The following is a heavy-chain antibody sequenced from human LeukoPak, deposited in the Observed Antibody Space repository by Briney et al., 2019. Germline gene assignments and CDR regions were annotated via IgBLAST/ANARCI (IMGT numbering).Heavy chain of an antibody. CDR3: ARGVDTAMVGGHYMDV. J-gene: IGHJ6*03. CDR2: ISSSGSTI. CDR1: GFTFSSYE. D-gene: IGHD5-18*01. V-gene: IGHV3-48*03. Sequence: GGSLRLSCAASGFTFSSYEMNWVRQAPGKGLEWVSYISSSGSTIYYADSVKGRFTISRDNAKNTLYLQMNSLRAEDTAVYYCARGVDTAMVGGHYMDVWGKGTTVTVSS.